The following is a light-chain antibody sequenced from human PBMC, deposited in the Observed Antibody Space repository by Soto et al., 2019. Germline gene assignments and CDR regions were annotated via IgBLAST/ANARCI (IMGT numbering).Light chain of an antibody. CDR3: QQYSSFSWT. V-gene: IGKV1-6*01. Sequence: AIPITQSPSSLSASVGDRVNISCRASQGIRNELSWFQQRQGNAPTILISAASRLQSGVPSRFSGREYGTDFNLTISSLQTDDFATYYCQQYSSFSWTFGQGTKVDIK. CDR2: AAS. J-gene: IGKJ1*01. CDR1: QGIRNE.